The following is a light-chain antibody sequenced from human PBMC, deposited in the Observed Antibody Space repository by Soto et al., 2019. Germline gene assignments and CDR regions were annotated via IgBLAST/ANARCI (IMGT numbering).Light chain of an antibody. CDR2: SNI. CDR1: TSNVAINT. Sequence: QSVLTQPPSASGTPGQRVTISCSGSTSNVAINTVKWYQQLPGTAPKLLIYSNIERSSGVPDRFSGSKSGTSASLAISGLQSEDEADYYCAAWDDSLNGLVFGGGTKLTVL. J-gene: IGLJ2*01. V-gene: IGLV1-44*01. CDR3: AAWDDSLNGLV.